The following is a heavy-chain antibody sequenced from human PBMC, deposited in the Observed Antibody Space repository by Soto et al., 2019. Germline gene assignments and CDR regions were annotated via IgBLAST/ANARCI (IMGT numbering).Heavy chain of an antibody. CDR3: ARLLVRGVNRWFDP. D-gene: IGHD3-10*01. J-gene: IGHJ5*02. Sequence: PGESLKISCKGSGYSFTSYWIGCVRQMPGKGLEWMVLIYPGDSDTRYSPSFQGQVTISADKSISTAYLQWSSLKASDTAMYYCARLLVRGVNRWFDPWGQGTLVTVSS. CDR2: IYPGDSDT. V-gene: IGHV5-51*01. CDR1: GYSFTSYW.